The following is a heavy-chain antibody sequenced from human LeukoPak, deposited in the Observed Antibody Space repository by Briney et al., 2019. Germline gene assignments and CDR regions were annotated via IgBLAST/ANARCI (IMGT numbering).Heavy chain of an antibody. Sequence: ASVKVSCKASGYTFTGYYMHWVRQAPGQGLEWMGWINPNSGGTNYAQKFQGWVTMTRDTSISTAYMELSRLRSDDTAVYYCARDGAVSGDYVYPLGPQSDAFDIWGQGTMVTVSS. D-gene: IGHD3-16*01. J-gene: IGHJ3*02. CDR3: ARDGAVSGDYVYPLGPQSDAFDI. CDR1: GYTFTGYY. V-gene: IGHV1-2*04. CDR2: INPNSGGT.